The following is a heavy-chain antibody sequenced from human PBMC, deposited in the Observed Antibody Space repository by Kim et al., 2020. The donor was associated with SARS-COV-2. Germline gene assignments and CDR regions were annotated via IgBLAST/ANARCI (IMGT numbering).Heavy chain of an antibody. CDR1: GGCISSYY. V-gene: IGHV4-59*13. CDR3: ARMSYYDSRWGSIDFDY. CDR2: IYYSGST. D-gene: IGHD3-22*01. Sequence: SETLSLTCTVSGGCISSYYWSWIRQPPGKGLEWVGYIYYSGSTIYNPSLKSRVTISVDTSKNQSSLKLSPVTAAETTVYYCARMSYYDSRWGSIDFDYWGQGTLVNVSS. J-gene: IGHJ4*02.